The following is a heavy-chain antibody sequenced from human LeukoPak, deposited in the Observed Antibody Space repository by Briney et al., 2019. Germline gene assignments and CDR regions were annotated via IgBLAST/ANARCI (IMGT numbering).Heavy chain of an antibody. CDR1: RGTLIRYT. Sequence: SVTVSFKASRGTLIRYTLSWLRQAPGKGLAWMGRIIPILGIANYAQKFQGRVTITADKSTSTAYMELSSLRSEDTAVYYCARVDYYDSSGYYYFDYWGQGTLVTVSS. D-gene: IGHD3-22*01. CDR3: ARVDYYDSSGYYYFDY. V-gene: IGHV1-69*02. J-gene: IGHJ4*02. CDR2: IIPILGIA.